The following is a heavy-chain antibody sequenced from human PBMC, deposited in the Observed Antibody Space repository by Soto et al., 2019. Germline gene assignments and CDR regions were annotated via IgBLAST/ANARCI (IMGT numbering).Heavy chain of an antibody. Sequence: ASVKVSCKASGYTFTGYYMHWVRQAPGQGLEWMGWINPNSGGTNYAQKFQGRVTMTRDTSISTDYMELSRLRSDDTAVYYCARIGCSGGSCYSDWFDPWGQGTLVTVSS. V-gene: IGHV1-2*02. J-gene: IGHJ5*02. CDR3: ARIGCSGGSCYSDWFDP. D-gene: IGHD2-15*01. CDR1: GYTFTGYY. CDR2: INPNSGGT.